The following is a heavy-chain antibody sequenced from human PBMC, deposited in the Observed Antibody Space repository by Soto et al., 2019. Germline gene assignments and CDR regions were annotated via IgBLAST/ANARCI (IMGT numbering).Heavy chain of an antibody. Sequence: LRLSCAASGFTFSNAWMSWVRQAPGKGLEWVGRIKSKTDGGTTDYAAPVKGRFTISRDDSKNMLYLQMNSLKTEDTAVYYCTTVGPLGGGYWFDPWGQGTLVTVSS. V-gene: IGHV3-15*01. D-gene: IGHD1-26*01. CDR2: IKSKTDGGTT. CDR3: TTVGPLGGGYWFDP. CDR1: GFTFSNAW. J-gene: IGHJ5*02.